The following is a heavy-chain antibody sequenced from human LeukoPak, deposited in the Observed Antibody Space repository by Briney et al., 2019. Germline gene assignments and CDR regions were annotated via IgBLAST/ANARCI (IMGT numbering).Heavy chain of an antibody. Sequence: GGSLRLSCAASGFTFSNNWMTWVRQAPGKGLEWVASVKKDASEKYYVDSVKGRFTISRDNAKNSLYLQMNSLRVEDTAVYYCAKDRGSGFGEPYFDYWGQGTLVTVSS. D-gene: IGHD3-10*01. CDR2: VKKDASEK. CDR3: AKDRGSGFGEPYFDY. CDR1: GFTFSNNW. J-gene: IGHJ4*02. V-gene: IGHV3-7*01.